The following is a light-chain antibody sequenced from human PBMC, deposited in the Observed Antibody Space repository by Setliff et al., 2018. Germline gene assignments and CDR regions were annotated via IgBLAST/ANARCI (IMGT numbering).Light chain of an antibody. V-gene: IGLV2-14*03. Sequence: QSALTQPASVSGSPGQSIAISCTGTSSDVGGSNHVSWYQQHPGKAPRLIIYDVTNRPSGVSDRFSGSKSGNTASLTISGLQAEDDADYYCCSHTKTLNPFVFGTGTKVTVL. CDR1: SSDVGGSNH. J-gene: IGLJ1*01. CDR2: DVT. CDR3: CSHTKTLNPFV.